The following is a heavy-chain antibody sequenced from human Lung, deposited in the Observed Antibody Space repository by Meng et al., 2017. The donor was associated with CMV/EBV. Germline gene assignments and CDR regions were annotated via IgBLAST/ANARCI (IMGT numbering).Heavy chain of an antibody. CDR3: ARDRTQSAGGDFEGFYIGGADP. J-gene: IGHJ5*02. Sequence: ASXXVSXKASGYTFFCFGITWVRQAPGQGLEWMGWNNTYSGDTKYPQKLQGRVTMTTDTSTSTAYMELRSLRSDDTAVYYCARDRTQSAGGDFEGFYIGGADPWXQGTLVTVSS. CDR1: GYTFFCFG. D-gene: IGHD3-16*01. CDR2: NNTYSGDT. V-gene: IGHV1-18*01.